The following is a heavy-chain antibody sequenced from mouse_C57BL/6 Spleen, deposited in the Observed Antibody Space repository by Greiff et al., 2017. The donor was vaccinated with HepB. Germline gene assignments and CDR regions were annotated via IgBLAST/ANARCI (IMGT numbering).Heavy chain of an antibody. D-gene: IGHD1-1*01. J-gene: IGHJ2*01. CDR3: TTWGYYYGSSLLDY. Sequence: VQLQQSGAELVRPGASVKLSCTASGFNIKDDYMHWVKQRPEQGLEWIGWIDPENGDTEYASKFQGKATITADPSSNTAYLQLSSLTSEDTAVYYCTTWGYYYGSSLLDYWGQGTTLTVSS. V-gene: IGHV14-4*01. CDR1: GFNIKDDY. CDR2: IDPENGDT.